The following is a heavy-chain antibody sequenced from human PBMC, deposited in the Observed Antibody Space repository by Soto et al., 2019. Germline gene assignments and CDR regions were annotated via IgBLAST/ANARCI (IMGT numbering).Heavy chain of an antibody. V-gene: IGHV4-59*01. CDR2: IYYSGST. CDR1: GGSISSYY. Sequence: SETLSLTCTVSGGSISSYYWTWIRQPPGKGLEWIGYIYYSGSTNYNPSLKSRVTISVDTSKNQFSLKLSSVTAADTAVYYCARDSGIAAIDYWGQGTLVTVSS. D-gene: IGHD6-13*01. J-gene: IGHJ4*02. CDR3: ARDSGIAAIDY.